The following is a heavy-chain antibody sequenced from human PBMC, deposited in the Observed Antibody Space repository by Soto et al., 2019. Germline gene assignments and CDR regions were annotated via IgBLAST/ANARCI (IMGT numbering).Heavy chain of an antibody. D-gene: IGHD6-13*01. CDR3: ARDRQPTPYYYYYYGMDV. CDR1: GFTFSSYS. V-gene: IGHV3-48*02. Sequence: GGSLRLSCAASGFTFSSYSMNWVRQAPGKGLEWVSYISSSRSTIYYADSVKGRFTISRDNDKNSLYLQMNSLRDEDTAVYYCARDRQPTPYYYYYYGMDVWGQGTTVTVSS. J-gene: IGHJ6*02. CDR2: ISSSRSTI.